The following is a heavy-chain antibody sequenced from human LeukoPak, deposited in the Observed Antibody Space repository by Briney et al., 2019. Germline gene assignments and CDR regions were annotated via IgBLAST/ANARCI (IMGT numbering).Heavy chain of an antibody. J-gene: IGHJ4*02. Sequence: SETLSPTCTVSGGSISTYYWSWIRQSPGKGLEWIAYINYIGDTNYNPSLKSRVTISVDTSKNQFSLRLTSVTAADTAVYTCARVTEWNDFDFWGQGILVTVSS. CDR3: ARVTEWNDFDF. D-gene: IGHD1-1*01. V-gene: IGHV4-59*01. CDR2: INYIGDT. CDR1: GGSISTYY.